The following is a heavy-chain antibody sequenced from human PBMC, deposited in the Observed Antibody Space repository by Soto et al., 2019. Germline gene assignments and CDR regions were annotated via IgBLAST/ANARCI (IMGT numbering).Heavy chain of an antibody. V-gene: IGHV4-34*01. Sequence: SETLSLTCAVYGGSFSGYYWSWIRQPPGKGLEWIGEINHSGSTNYNPSLKSRVTISVDTSKNQFSLKLSSVTAADTAVYYCARGGDGYNTDFDYWGQGTPVTVSS. D-gene: IGHD5-12*01. J-gene: IGHJ4*02. CDR1: GGSFSGYY. CDR3: ARGGDGYNTDFDY. CDR2: INHSGST.